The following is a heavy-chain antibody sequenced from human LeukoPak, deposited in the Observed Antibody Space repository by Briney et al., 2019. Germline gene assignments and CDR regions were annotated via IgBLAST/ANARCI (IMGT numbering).Heavy chain of an antibody. D-gene: IGHD3-22*01. Sequence: GGSLRLSCAASGFTFSSYAMSWVRQAPGKGLEWVSASSGSGGSTYYADSVKGRFTISRDNSKNTLYLQMNSLRAEDTAVYYCAKGTTYYYDSTGYPDAFDIWGQGTMVTVSS. V-gene: IGHV3-23*01. CDR3: AKGTTYYYDSTGYPDAFDI. CDR1: GFTFSSYA. CDR2: SSGSGGST. J-gene: IGHJ3*02.